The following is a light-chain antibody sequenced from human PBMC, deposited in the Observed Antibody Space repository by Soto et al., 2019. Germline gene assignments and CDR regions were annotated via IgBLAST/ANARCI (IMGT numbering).Light chain of an antibody. CDR3: QHYHSYSEA. V-gene: IGKV1-5*03. J-gene: IGKJ1*01. CDR1: LTISSW. Sequence: DIQRTQSPSTLSGSVGYRVTITCRARLTISSWLAWYQQKPGKAPKLLIYRASTLTRGVPSRFSGSGSGTEFTLTISSLQPDDFATYHRQHYHSYSEAFGQATKVDIK. CDR2: RAS.